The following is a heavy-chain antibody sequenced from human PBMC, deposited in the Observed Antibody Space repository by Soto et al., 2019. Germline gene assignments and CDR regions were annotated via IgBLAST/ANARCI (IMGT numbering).Heavy chain of an antibody. D-gene: IGHD6-19*01. CDR3: ARLQWPDAFDI. CDR2: IYYSGST. Sequence: QLQLQESGPGLVKPSDTMSLTCTVSGGSISSSSYYWGWIRQHPGKGLEWIGSIYYSGSTYYNPSLKSRVTISVDTSKNQFALKLSSVTAADTAVYYCARLQWPDAFDIWGQGTMVTVSS. CDR1: GGSISSSSYY. J-gene: IGHJ3*02. V-gene: IGHV4-39*01.